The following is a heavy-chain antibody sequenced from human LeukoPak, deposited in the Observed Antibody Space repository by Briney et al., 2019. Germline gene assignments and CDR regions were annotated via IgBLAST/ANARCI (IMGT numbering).Heavy chain of an antibody. V-gene: IGHV3-7*01. D-gene: IGHD2/OR15-2a*01. CDR3: AREYLKDPYFDY. CDR1: GFTFCSYW. CDR2: INQEGSEK. J-gene: IGHJ4*02. Sequence: WGSLRLSFAASGFTFCSYWMSWVRQAPGEGVGWVANINQEGSEKYYVDSVKGRFTISRDNAKNSLYLQMNSLRAEDTALYYCAREYLKDPYFDYWGQGTLVTVSS.